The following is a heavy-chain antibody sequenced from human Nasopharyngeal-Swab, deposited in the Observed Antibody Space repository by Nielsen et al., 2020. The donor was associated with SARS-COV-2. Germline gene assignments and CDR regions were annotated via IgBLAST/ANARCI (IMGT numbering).Heavy chain of an antibody. CDR1: GGSISSGGYY. CDR2: IYYIGST. V-gene: IGHV4-31*03. J-gene: IGHJ4*02. D-gene: IGHD1-20*01. CDR3: ARDSLTGDCFDY. Sequence: SETLSLPCTVSGGSISSGGYYWSWTRQHQGKGLEWNGYIYYIGSTYYHPSLKSRVTISIDTSKNQSSRKLSSVTAAYTAVYYWARDSLTGDCFDYWGQGTLVTVSS.